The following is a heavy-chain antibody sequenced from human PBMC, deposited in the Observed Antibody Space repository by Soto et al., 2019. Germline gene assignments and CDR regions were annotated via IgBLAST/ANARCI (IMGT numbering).Heavy chain of an antibody. CDR2: IGTAGDT. Sequence: GGSLRLSCAASGFTFSSYDMHWVRQATGKGLEWVSAIGTAGDTYYPGPVKGRFTISRENAKNSLYLQMNSLRAGDTAVYYCARVSCSGGSCYWGDAFDIWGQATIVTVSS. CDR3: ARVSCSGGSCYWGDAFDI. V-gene: IGHV3-13*01. CDR1: GFTFSSYD. D-gene: IGHD2-15*01. J-gene: IGHJ3*02.